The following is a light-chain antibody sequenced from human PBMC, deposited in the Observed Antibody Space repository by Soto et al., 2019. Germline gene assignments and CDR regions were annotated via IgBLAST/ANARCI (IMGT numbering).Light chain of an antibody. V-gene: IGKV1-39*01. CDR3: QQSSTTPVYS. CDR1: QTISTW. CDR2: AAS. Sequence: IQMTQSPSTLSASVGDRVTFTCRASQTISTWLAWYQQKPGEAPKLLIYAASNLQSGVPSRFSGSGSGTDLTLTIISLQPEDFATYFCQQSSTTPVYSFGQGTKVEIK. J-gene: IGKJ2*01.